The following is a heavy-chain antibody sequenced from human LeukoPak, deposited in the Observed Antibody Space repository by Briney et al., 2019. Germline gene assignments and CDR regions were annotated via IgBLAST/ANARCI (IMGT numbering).Heavy chain of an antibody. J-gene: IGHJ4*02. V-gene: IGHV4-61*01. CDR3: ARYSSNGCFDY. D-gene: IGHD6-19*01. CDR2: IYYSGST. CDR1: GDSISSDNYY. Sequence: SETLSPTCTVSGDSISSDNYYWNWIRQPPGKGLEWIGYIYYSGSTNFNPSLKSRVTISVDTSKNQFSLKLSSVTVADTAVYYCARYSSNGCFDYWGQGALVTVSS.